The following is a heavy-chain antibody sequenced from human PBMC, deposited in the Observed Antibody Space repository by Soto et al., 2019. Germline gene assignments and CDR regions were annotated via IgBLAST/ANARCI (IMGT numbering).Heavy chain of an antibody. CDR1: GGSISSYY. J-gene: IGHJ5*02. V-gene: IGHV4-59*01. CDR2: IYYSGST. Sequence: SETLSLTCTVSGGSISSYYWSWIRQPPGKGLEWIGYIYYSGSTNYNPSLKSRVTISVDTSKNQFSLKLSSVTAADTAVYYCARYIVVVPAAQKYNWFDPWGQGTLVPVSS. D-gene: IGHD2-2*01. CDR3: ARYIVVVPAAQKYNWFDP.